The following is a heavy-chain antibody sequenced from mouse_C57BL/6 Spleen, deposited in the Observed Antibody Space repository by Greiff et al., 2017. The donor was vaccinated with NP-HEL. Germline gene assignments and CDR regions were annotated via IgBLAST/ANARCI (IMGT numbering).Heavy chain of an antibody. D-gene: IGHD1-1*01. V-gene: IGHV1-26*01. J-gene: IGHJ2*01. Sequence: VQLQQSGPELVKPGASVKISCKASGYTFTDYYMNWVKQSHGKSLEWIGDINPNNGGTSYNQKFKGKATLTVDKSSSTAYMELRSLTSEDSAVYYCARSGTTVPYFDYWGQGTTLTVSS. CDR3: ARSGTTVPYFDY. CDR1: GYTFTDYY. CDR2: INPNNGGT.